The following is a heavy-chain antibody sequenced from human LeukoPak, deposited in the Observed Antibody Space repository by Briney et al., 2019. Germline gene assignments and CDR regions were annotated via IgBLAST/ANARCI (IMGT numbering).Heavy chain of an antibody. CDR1: GGSISSYY. Sequence: SETLSLTCTVSGGSISSYYWSWIRQPPGKGLEWIGYIYYSGSTNYNPSLKSRVTISVDTSKNQFSLKLSSVNAADTAVYYCARGIGKGSYPYHVDHWGQGTLVTVSS. CDR3: ARGIGKGSYPYHVDH. D-gene: IGHD3-10*01. CDR2: IYYSGST. J-gene: IGHJ4*02. V-gene: IGHV4-59*01.